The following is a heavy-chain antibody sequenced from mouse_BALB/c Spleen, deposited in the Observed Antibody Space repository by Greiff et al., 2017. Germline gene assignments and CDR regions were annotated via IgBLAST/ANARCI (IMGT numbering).Heavy chain of an antibody. CDR3: ARNYYGSSYGGAMDD. J-gene: IGHJ4*01. V-gene: IGHV5-17*02. CDR1: GFTFSSFG. CDR2: ISSGSSTI. D-gene: IGHD1-1*01. Sequence: EVQLVESGGGLVKPGGSLKLSCAASGFTFSSFGMHWVRQAPEKGLEWVAYISSGSSTIYYADTVKGRFTISSYNPKNSLFLQMTSLRYEDTAMYYCARNYYGSSYGGAMDDWGKGTSVTVSS.